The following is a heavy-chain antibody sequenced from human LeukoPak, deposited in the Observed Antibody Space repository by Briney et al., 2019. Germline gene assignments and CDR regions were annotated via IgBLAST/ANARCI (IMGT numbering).Heavy chain of an antibody. D-gene: IGHD5-24*01. CDR1: AFAFSSNW. J-gene: IGHJ4*02. Sequence: GGSLRLSCVASAFAFSSNWMSWVRQAPGKGLEWVANINQGGSEEYYVDSVKGRFTISRDNAKNSLYLQMNSLRAEDTAVYYCARAGSVGSVDYWGQGTLVTVSS. V-gene: IGHV3-7*05. CDR3: ARAGSVGSVDY. CDR2: INQGGSEE.